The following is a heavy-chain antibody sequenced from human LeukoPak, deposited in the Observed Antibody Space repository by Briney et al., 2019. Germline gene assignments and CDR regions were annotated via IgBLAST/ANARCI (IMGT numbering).Heavy chain of an antibody. Sequence: PGGSLRLSCAASGFTVSSNYMSWVRQAPGKGLEWVSTIYSGGSTYYADSVRDRFTISRDNSKNTVYLQMNSLRAEDTAVYHCAREYYYASGTYWNWCDPWGQGTLVTVSS. D-gene: IGHD3-10*01. CDR2: IYSGGST. CDR3: AREYYYASGTYWNWCDP. V-gene: IGHV3-66*01. J-gene: IGHJ5*02. CDR1: GFTVSSNY.